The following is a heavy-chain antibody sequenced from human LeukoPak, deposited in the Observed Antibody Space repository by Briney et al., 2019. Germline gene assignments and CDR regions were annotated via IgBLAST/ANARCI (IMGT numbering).Heavy chain of an antibody. CDR2: INPNSGGT. CDR3: ARDAPSITIFGVVIIHNWFDP. V-gene: IGHV1-2*02. D-gene: IGHD3-3*01. J-gene: IGHJ5*02. CDR1: GYTFTGYY. Sequence: ASVKVSCKASGYTFTGYYMHWVRQAPGQGLEWMGWINPNSGGTNYAQKFQGRVTMTRDTSISTAYMELSRLRSDDTAVYYCARDAPSITIFGVVIIHNWFDPWGQGTLVTVSS.